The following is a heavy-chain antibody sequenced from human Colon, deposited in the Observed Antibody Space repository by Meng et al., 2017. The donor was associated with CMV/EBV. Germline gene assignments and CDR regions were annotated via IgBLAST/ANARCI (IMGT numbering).Heavy chain of an antibody. D-gene: IGHD5-18*01. V-gene: IGHV3-21*01. J-gene: IGHJ4*02. CDR3: SAQETPMIDY. CDR1: GFTFSNYN. Sequence: EVILVESGGGLVKPGGSLRLSCAASGFTFSNYNINWVRQAPGKGLEWVASISSSSGYIYYADSLKGRFTISRDNAKNSAFLQVNSLRAEDTAVYYCSAQETPMIDYWGQGTLVTVSS. CDR2: ISSSSGYI.